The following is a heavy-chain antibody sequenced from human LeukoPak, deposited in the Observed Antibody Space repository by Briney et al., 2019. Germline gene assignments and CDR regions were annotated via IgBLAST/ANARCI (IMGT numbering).Heavy chain of an antibody. CDR2: IYSGGST. CDR3: AKGPKVGAPNKDYFDY. CDR1: GFTVSSNY. J-gene: IGHJ4*02. D-gene: IGHD1-26*01. Sequence: PGGSLRLSCAASGFTVSSNYMSWVRQAPGKGLEWVSVIYSGGSTYYADSVKGRFIISRDNSKNTLYLQMNSLRVEDTAVYYCAKGPKVGAPNKDYFDYWGQGTLVTVSS. V-gene: IGHV3-53*01.